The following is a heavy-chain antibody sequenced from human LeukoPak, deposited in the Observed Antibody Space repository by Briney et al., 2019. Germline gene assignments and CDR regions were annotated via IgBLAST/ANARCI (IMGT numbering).Heavy chain of an antibody. CDR3: ARERAFGYSGYDDYYYYGMDV. CDR2: IWYDGSNK. Sequence: GRSLRLSCAASGFTFSRYGMHWVRQAPGKGLEWVAVIWYDGSNKYYADSVKGRFTISRDNSKNTLYLQMNSLRAEDTAVYYCARERAFGYSGYDDYYYYGMDVWGQGTTVTVSS. J-gene: IGHJ6*02. V-gene: IGHV3-33*01. CDR1: GFTFSRYG. D-gene: IGHD5-12*01.